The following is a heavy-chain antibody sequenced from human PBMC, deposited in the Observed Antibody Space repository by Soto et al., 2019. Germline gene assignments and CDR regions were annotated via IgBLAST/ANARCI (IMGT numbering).Heavy chain of an antibody. CDR1: GFTFDEYD. Sequence: SLRFSCEASGFTFDEYDMHWVRQVPGRGLEWVSGIVWNSGSVGYADSVKGRFTISRDNAKNSLYLQMNSLRAEDTALYYCAKDLRRGYYSGFDHWGQGTLVTVSS. CDR3: AKDLRRGYYSGFDH. D-gene: IGHD3-3*01. V-gene: IGHV3-9*01. CDR2: IVWNSGSV. J-gene: IGHJ4*02.